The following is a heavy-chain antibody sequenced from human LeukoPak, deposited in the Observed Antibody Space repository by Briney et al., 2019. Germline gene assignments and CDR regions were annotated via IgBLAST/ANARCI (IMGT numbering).Heavy chain of an antibody. CDR1: GGSISSYY. CDR3: ARVPVVDYYDSSGYYGALGYFDY. CDR2: IYYSGST. J-gene: IGHJ4*02. Sequence: SETLSLTCTVSGGSISSYYWSWIRQPPGKGLEWIGYIYYSGSTNYNPSLKSRVTISVDTSKNQFSLKLSSVTAADTAVYYCARVPVVDYYDSSGYYGALGYFDYWGQGALVTVSS. V-gene: IGHV4-59*01. D-gene: IGHD3-22*01.